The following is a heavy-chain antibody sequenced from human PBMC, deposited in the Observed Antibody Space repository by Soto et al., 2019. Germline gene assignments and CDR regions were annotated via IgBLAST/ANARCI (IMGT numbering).Heavy chain of an antibody. D-gene: IGHD2-2*01. V-gene: IGHV4-4*02. CDR2: IYHSGTF. CDR1: GDSVSSSSG. J-gene: IGHJ6*02. CDR3: VRSVPAATWQYSGMDV. Sequence: QVRLQESGPGLVEPSGTLSLTCAVSGDSVSSSSGWSWVRQAPGKGLEWIGEIYHSGTFNYNPSLASRVSVSVDKSRNQLSLNLKSVTAADTAVYYSVRSVPAATWQYSGMDVWGQGTTVTVSS.